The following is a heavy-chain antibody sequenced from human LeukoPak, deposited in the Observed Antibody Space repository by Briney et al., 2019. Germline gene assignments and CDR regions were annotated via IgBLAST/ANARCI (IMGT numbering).Heavy chain of an antibody. V-gene: IGHV3-23*01. D-gene: IGHD2-15*01. Sequence: PGGSLRLSCAASGFTFSSFAMSWVRQAPGEGLEWVSTISGSGGSTYYADSVKGRFTISRDNSKNTLYLQMNSVRAEDTALYYCAKEKVVGLIRAFDIWGQGTMVTVSS. CDR1: GFTFSSFA. CDR3: AKEKVVGLIRAFDI. J-gene: IGHJ3*02. CDR2: ISGSGGST.